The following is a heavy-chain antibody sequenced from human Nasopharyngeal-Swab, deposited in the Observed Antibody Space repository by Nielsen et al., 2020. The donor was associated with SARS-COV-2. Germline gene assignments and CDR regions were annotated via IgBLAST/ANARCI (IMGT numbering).Heavy chain of an antibody. D-gene: IGHD2-15*01. CDR3: ARGGVVVVAATLYYYYGMDV. CDR2: ISYDGSNK. Sequence: WIRQPPGKGLEWVAVISYDGSNKYYADSVKGRFTISRDNSKNTLYLQMNSLRAEDTAVYYCARGGVVVVAATLYYYYGMDVWGQGTTVTVS. V-gene: IGHV3-30*03. J-gene: IGHJ6*02.